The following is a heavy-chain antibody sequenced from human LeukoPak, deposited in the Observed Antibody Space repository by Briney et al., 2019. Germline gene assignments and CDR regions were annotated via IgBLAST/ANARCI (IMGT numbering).Heavy chain of an antibody. J-gene: IGHJ4*02. Sequence: GGSLRLSCAASGFTFSSYAMSWVRQAPGKGLEWVSAISGSGGSTYYADSVKGRFTISRDNSKNTLYLQMDSLRPEDTAVYYCAIGVNYAFDDWGQGTLVTVSS. V-gene: IGHV3-23*01. CDR3: AIGVNYAFDD. CDR1: GFTFSSYA. D-gene: IGHD1-7*01. CDR2: ISGSGGST.